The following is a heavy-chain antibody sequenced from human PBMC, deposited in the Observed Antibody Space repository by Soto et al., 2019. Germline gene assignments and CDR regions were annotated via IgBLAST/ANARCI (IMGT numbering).Heavy chain of an antibody. J-gene: IGHJ4*02. V-gene: IGHV3-30-3*01. Sequence: QVQLVESGGGVVQPGRSLRLSCAASGFTFSSYAMYWVRQAPGKGLEWVAVISYDGSNKYYADSVKGRFTISRDNSKNTLYVQMNSLRAEDTAVYYCVRAVKSGWYYGTGYWGQGTLVTVSS. CDR1: GFTFSSYA. CDR3: VRAVKSGWYYGTGY. CDR2: ISYDGSNK. D-gene: IGHD6-19*01.